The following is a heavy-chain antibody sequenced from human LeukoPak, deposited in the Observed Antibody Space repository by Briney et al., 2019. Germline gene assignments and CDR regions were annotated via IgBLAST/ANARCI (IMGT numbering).Heavy chain of an antibody. V-gene: IGHV1-46*03. D-gene: IGHD3-10*01. CDR3: ARDEIYYGSGSFPYFDY. CDR2: INPSGGST. CDR1: GYTFTSYY. J-gene: IGHJ4*02. Sequence: ASVKVSCKASGYTFTSYYMHWVRQAPGQGLEWMGIINPSGGSTSYAQKFQGRVTMTRDTSTSTVYMELSSLRSEDTAVYYCARDEIYYGSGSFPYFDYWGQGTLVTVSP.